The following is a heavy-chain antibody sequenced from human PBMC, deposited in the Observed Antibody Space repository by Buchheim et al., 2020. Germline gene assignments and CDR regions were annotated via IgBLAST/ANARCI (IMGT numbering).Heavy chain of an antibody. Sequence: QVQMVQSGGGLVRPGGSLKLVCAGSGFIFNNYKMDWIRQAPGRDLEWVARISSDSVYTNYAPSVKGRFTVSRDNAKRSLYLEMNSLTAEDTAVYYCARLMFIRSYQFDYWGQGTL. CDR2: ISSDSVYT. V-gene: IGHV3-11*06. D-gene: IGHD1-26*01. CDR1: GFIFNNYK. CDR3: ARLMFIRSYQFDY. J-gene: IGHJ4*02.